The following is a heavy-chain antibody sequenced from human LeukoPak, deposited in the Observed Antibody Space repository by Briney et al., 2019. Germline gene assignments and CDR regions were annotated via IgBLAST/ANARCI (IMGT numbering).Heavy chain of an antibody. CDR2: IKSKTDGGTT. Sequence: GGSLRLSCAASGFTFSNAWMSWVRQAPGKGLEWVGRIKSKTDGGTTDYAAPVKGRFTISRDDSKNTLYLQMNSLKTEDTAVYYCTTDLLVVVVAATPGYWGQGTLVTVSP. J-gene: IGHJ4*02. CDR1: GFTFSNAW. D-gene: IGHD2-15*01. CDR3: TTDLLVVVVAATPGY. V-gene: IGHV3-15*01.